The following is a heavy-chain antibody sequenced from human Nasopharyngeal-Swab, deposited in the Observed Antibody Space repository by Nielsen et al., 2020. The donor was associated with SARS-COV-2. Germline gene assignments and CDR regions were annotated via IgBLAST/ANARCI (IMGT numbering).Heavy chain of an antibody. CDR3: ARGGLLELGFYWYFDL. Sequence: GGSLRLSCAASGFTFSSYAMHWVRQAPGKGLEWVAVISYDGSNKYYADSVKGRFTISRDNSKNTLYLQMNSLGAEDTAVYYCARGGLLELGFYWYFDLWGRGTLVTVSS. V-gene: IGHV3-30-3*01. D-gene: IGHD2-21*02. CDR2: ISYDGSNK. J-gene: IGHJ2*01. CDR1: GFTFSSYA.